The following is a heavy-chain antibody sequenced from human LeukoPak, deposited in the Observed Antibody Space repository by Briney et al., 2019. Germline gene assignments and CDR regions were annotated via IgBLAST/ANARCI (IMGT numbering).Heavy chain of an antibody. J-gene: IGHJ4*02. V-gene: IGHV4-34*01. CDR3: ARDELGKGTFDS. CDR2: IYHSGST. CDR1: GGSFSGYY. D-gene: IGHD7-27*01. Sequence: SETLSLTCAVYGGSFSGYYWNWIRQPPGKGLEWIGEIYHSGSTNYNPSLKSRVTISVDKSKNQFSLKLNSVTAADTAVYFCARDELGKGTFDSWGQGTLVTVSS.